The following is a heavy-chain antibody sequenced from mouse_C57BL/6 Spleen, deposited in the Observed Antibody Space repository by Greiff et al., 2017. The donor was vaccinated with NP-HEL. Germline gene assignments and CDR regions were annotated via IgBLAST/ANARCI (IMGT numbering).Heavy chain of an antibody. Sequence: VQVVESGAELVKPGASVKISCKASGYTFTDYYINWVKQRPGQGLEWIGKIGPGSGSTYYNEKFKGKATLTADKSSSTAYMQLSSLTSEDSAVYFCASKPKGVTTVVPYYFDYWGQGTTLTVSS. J-gene: IGHJ2*01. D-gene: IGHD1-1*01. CDR3: ASKPKGVTTVVPYYFDY. CDR2: IGPGSGST. CDR1: GYTFTDYY. V-gene: IGHV1-77*01.